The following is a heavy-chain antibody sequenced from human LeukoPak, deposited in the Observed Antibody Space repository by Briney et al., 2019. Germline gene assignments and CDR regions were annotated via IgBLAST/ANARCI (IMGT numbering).Heavy chain of an antibody. CDR2: TSDDGINK. CDR1: GFTFSSYS. V-gene: IGHV3-30-3*01. D-gene: IGHD4-23*01. J-gene: IGHJ4*02. CDR3: ARDYGGNSDFDY. Sequence: PGGSLRLSCAASGFTFSSYSMHWVRQAPGKGLEWVAVTSDDGINKYYADSVKGRFTISRDNSRNTLYLQMNSLRAEDTAVYYCARDYGGNSDFDYWGQGTLVTVSS.